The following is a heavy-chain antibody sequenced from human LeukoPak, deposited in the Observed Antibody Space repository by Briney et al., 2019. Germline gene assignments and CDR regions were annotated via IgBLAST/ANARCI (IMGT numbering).Heavy chain of an antibody. V-gene: IGHV4-39*01. J-gene: IGHJ1*01. CDR2: IYYSGST. Sequence: SETLSLTCTVSGGSISSSSYYWGWIRQPPGKGLEWIGSIYYSGSTYYNPSLKSRVTISVDTSKNQFSLKLNSVTAADAAVYYCARQGVKYYDSSGYYWGQGTLVTVSS. CDR1: GGSISSSSYY. CDR3: ARQGVKYYDSSGYY. D-gene: IGHD3-22*01.